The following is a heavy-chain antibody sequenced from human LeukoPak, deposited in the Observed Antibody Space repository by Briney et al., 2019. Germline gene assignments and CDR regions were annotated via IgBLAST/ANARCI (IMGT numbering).Heavy chain of an antibody. V-gene: IGHV1-18*01. CDR2: ISGYNGNT. Sequence: ASVKVSCKASGYTFTSDGFNWVRQAPGQGLEWMGWISGYNGNTFYAQKFQDRVTMTTDTSTSTAYMELRSLISDDTAIYYCARGYGLNPVDYRGQGTLVTVSS. CDR3: ARGYGLNPVDY. D-gene: IGHD4-17*01. J-gene: IGHJ4*02. CDR1: GYTFTSDG.